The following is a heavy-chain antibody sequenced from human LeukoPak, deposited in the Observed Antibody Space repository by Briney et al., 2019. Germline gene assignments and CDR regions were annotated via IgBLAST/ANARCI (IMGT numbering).Heavy chain of an antibody. V-gene: IGHV3-9*02. CDR3: AKEGTRITMIVVVTHFDY. Sequence: GGSLRLSCAASGFTSDDYAMHWVRQAPGKGLEWVSGISWNSGSIGYADSVKGRFTISRDNAKNSLYLQMNSLRAEDTALYYCAKEGTRITMIVVVTHFDYWGQGTLVTVSS. D-gene: IGHD3-22*01. CDR1: GFTSDDYA. CDR2: ISWNSGSI. J-gene: IGHJ4*02.